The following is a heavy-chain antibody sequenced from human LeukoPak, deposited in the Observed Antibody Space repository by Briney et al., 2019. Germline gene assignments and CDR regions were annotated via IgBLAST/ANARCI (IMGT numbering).Heavy chain of an antibody. J-gene: IGHJ4*01. Sequence: GGFLRLSCVASGLTLRGHSMTWVRQAPGEGLEWVSSLSSNGAYVYYADPLRGRFTTSRDNAKNSLYLQLNSLSAEDTGVYYCARGSADMIIVDRLDYWGHGTLVTVSP. V-gene: IGHV3-21*06. CDR1: GLTLRGHS. CDR3: ARGSADMIIVDRLDY. D-gene: IGHD3-22*01. CDR2: LSSNGAYV.